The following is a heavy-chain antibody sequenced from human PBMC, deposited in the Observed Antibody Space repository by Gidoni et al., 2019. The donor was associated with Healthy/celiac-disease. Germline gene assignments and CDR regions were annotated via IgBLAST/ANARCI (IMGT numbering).Heavy chain of an antibody. CDR2: IIPIFGTA. D-gene: IGHD6-6*01. Sequence: QVQLVQSGAEVKKPGSSVKVSCKASGGTFSSYAISWVRQAPGQGLEWMGGIIPIFGTANYAQKFQGRVTITADESTSTAYMELSSLRSEDTAVYYCARDGSQYSSSSGPFDYWGQGTLVTVSS. CDR1: GGTFSSYA. J-gene: IGHJ4*02. V-gene: IGHV1-69*01. CDR3: ARDGSQYSSSSGPFDY.